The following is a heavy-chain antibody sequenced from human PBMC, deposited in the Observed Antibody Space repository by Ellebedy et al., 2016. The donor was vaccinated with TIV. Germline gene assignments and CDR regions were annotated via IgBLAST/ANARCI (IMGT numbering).Heavy chain of an antibody. Sequence: PGGSLRLSCAASGFTFSNYAMHRVRQAPGKGLAWLAVISYDGNYEYYTDSVKGRFTISRDDSKNTLYLQMNSLRAQDTAVYYCARGVCGADCEGQGLDYWGQGTLVTVSS. CDR2: ISYDGNYE. V-gene: IGHV3-30*04. D-gene: IGHD2-21*02. CDR1: GFTFSNYA. CDR3: ARGVCGADCEGQGLDY. J-gene: IGHJ4*02.